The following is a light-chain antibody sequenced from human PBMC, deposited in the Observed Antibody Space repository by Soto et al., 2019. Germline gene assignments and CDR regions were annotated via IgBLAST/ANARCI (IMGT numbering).Light chain of an antibody. Sequence: EIVLTQSPGTLSLSPGERATLSCRASHSVSSTYLAWYQQKPGQAPRLLIYGASIRATGIPDRFSGSGSGTDFTLTISRLEPEDFALYYCQQYGSSAPITFGQGTRLEI. V-gene: IGKV3-20*01. CDR2: GAS. CDR1: HSVSSTY. J-gene: IGKJ5*01. CDR3: QQYGSSAPIT.